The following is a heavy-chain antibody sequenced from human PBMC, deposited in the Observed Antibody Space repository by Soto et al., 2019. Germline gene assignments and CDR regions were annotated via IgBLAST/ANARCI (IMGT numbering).Heavy chain of an antibody. CDR2: ISSSSSTI. CDR3: ARDQRDGEYSSGWNYYYYYGMDV. D-gene: IGHD6-19*01. Sequence: GGSLRLPCAASGFTFSSYSMNWVRQAPGKGLEWVSYISSSSSTIYYADSVKGRFTISRDNAKNSLYLQMNSLRDEDTAVYYCARDQRDGEYSSGWNYYYYYGMDVWGQGTTVTVSS. V-gene: IGHV3-48*02. J-gene: IGHJ6*02. CDR1: GFTFSSYS.